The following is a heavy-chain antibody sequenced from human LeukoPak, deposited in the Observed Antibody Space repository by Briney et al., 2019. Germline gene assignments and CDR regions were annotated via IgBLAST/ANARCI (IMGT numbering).Heavy chain of an antibody. CDR2: INPNSGGT. V-gene: IGHV1-2*02. J-gene: IGHJ4*02. CDR1: RYTFTGYY. D-gene: IGHD6-19*01. Sequence: ASVKVSCKASRYTFTGYYMHWVRQAPGQGLEWMGWINPNSGGTNYAQKFQGRVTMTRDTSISTAYMELSRLRSDDTAVYYCARDAGSSGLVHYYWGQGTLVTVSS. CDR3: ARDAGSSGLVHYY.